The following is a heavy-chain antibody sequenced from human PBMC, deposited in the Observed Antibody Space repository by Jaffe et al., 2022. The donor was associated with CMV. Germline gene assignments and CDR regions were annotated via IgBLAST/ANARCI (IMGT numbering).Heavy chain of an antibody. J-gene: IGHJ5*02. V-gene: IGHV3-21*01. D-gene: IGHD3-10*01. Sequence: EVQLVESGGGLVKPGGSLRLSCVASGFTFSDYSLNWVRQAPGRGLEWVSSINNSSDYIYYADSVKGRFTISRDNAKKSLYLQMNSLRADDTAIYYCTRPTAYNSPWGQGTPVTVSS. CDR3: TRPTAYNSP. CDR2: INNSSDYI. CDR1: GFTFSDYS.